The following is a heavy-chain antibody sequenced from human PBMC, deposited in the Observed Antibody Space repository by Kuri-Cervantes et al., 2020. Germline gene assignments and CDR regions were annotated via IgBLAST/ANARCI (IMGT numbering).Heavy chain of an antibody. V-gene: IGHV4-61*08. D-gene: IGHD3-16*02. CDR2: IYYSGST. CDR3: ARYTGDYVWGSYPGYFDY. CDR1: GGSISSGGYS. J-gene: IGHJ4*02. Sequence: SQTLSLTCAVSGGSISSGGYSWSWIRQPPGKGLEWIGYIYYSGSTNYNPSLKSRVTISVDTSKNQFSLKLSSVTAADTAVYYCARYTGDYVWGSYPGYFDYWGQGTLVTVSS.